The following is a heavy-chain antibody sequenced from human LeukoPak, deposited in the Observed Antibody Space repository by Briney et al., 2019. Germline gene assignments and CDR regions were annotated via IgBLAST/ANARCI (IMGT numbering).Heavy chain of an antibody. V-gene: IGHV1-46*01. CDR3: TRGPYVYYMDV. D-gene: IGHD3-16*01. CDR2: INPSGGST. J-gene: IGHJ6*03. Sequence: ASVKVSCKASGYTFTGYYMHWVRQAPGQGLEWMGIINPSGGSTSYAQKFQGRVTMTRDTSTSTVYMELSSLRSEDTAVYYCTRGPYVYYMDVWGKGTTVTISS. CDR1: GYTFTGYY.